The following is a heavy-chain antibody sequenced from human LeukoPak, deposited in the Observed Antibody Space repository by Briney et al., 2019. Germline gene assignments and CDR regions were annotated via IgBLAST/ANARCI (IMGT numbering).Heavy chain of an antibody. CDR3: ARSWVTGYGTVLDY. V-gene: IGHV5-51*01. D-gene: IGHD2-21*02. CDR2: IYPGDSDT. Sequence: GESLRISCKGSGYSFTTYWIGWVRQMPGKGLEWMGIIYPGDSDTRYSPSFQGQVTISVDKSITNAYPQWSSLKASDTAMYYCARSWVTGYGTVLDYWGQGTLVTVSS. J-gene: IGHJ4*02. CDR1: GYSFTTYW.